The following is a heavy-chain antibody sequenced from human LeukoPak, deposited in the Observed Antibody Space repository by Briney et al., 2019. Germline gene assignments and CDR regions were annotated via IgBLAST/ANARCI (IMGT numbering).Heavy chain of an antibody. D-gene: IGHD1-26*01. CDR2: IYYRGNT. J-gene: IGHJ4*02. CDR1: GGSISSNSYY. V-gene: IGHV4-39*01. CDR3: ARRVKWGEGFDY. Sequence: SETLSLTCSVSGGSISSNSYYWGWIRQPPGKGLEWIGSIYYRGNTYYNPSLKSRVTISVDTSKNQFSLKLSSVTAADTAVYYCARRVKWGEGFDYWGQGTLVTVSS.